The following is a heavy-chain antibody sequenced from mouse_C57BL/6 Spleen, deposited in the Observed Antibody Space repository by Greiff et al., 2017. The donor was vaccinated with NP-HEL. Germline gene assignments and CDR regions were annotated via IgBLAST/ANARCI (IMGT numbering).Heavy chain of an antibody. Sequence: QVQLQQPGAELVKPGASVKLSCKASGYTFTSYWMHWVKQRPGQGLEWIGMIHPNSGSTNYNEKFKSKATLTVDKSSSTAYMQLSSLTSEDSAVYYCARHYGSSYGWFAYWGQGTLVTVSA. CDR3: ARHYGSSYGWFAY. J-gene: IGHJ3*01. V-gene: IGHV1-64*01. CDR2: IHPNSGST. CDR1: GYTFTSYW. D-gene: IGHD1-1*01.